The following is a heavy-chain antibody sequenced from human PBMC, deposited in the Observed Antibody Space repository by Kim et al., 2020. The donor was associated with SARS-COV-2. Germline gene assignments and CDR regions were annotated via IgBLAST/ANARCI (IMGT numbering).Heavy chain of an antibody. Sequence: GGSLRLSCAASGFTFDDYAMHWVRQAPGKGLEWVSGISWNSGSIGYADSVKGRFTISRDNAKNSLYLQMNSLRAEDTALYYCTKDTNYDSCGYKVNGM. J-gene: IGHJ6*01. CDR1: GFTFDDYA. V-gene: IGHV3-9*01. CDR2: ISWNSGSI. D-gene: IGHD3-22*01. CDR3: TKDTNYDSCGYKVNGM.